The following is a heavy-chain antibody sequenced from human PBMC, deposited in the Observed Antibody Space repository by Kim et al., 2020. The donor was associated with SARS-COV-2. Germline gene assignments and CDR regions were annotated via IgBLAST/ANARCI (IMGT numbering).Heavy chain of an antibody. J-gene: IGHJ4*02. CDR3: AKFSGGHFDY. V-gene: IGHV5-51*01. CDR1: GYTFTSYW. Sequence: GESLKISCQGSGYTFTSYWIAWVRQKPGKGLEWMGLIYPYDSDTKYSPSFQGQVTISVDKSISTAYLQWRSLKASDTAMYYCAKFSGGHFDYWGQGTLLTVS. CDR2: IYPYDSDT. D-gene: IGHD3-10*01.